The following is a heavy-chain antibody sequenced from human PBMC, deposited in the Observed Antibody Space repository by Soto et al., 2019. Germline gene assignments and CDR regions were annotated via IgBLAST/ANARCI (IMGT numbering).Heavy chain of an antibody. Sequence: PGGSLRLSCAASGFTFSSYVMHWVRQSPGKGLEWVAVISYDGSNKYYADSVKGRFTISRDNSKNTLYLQMNSLRAEDTAVYYCAREGYCGSTSCYDPSWYYYGMDVWGQGTTVTVSS. CDR2: ISYDGSNK. D-gene: IGHD2-2*01. V-gene: IGHV3-30*03. J-gene: IGHJ6*02. CDR3: AREGYCGSTSCYDPSWYYYGMDV. CDR1: GFTFSSYV.